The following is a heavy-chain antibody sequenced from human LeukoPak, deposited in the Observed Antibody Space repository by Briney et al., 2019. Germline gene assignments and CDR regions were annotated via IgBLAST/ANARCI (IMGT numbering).Heavy chain of an antibody. CDR2: ISGSVSTT. J-gene: IGHJ4*02. CDR1: GFTFSTYA. CDR3: AKHTAGASGFDF. Sequence: GGSLRLSCAASGFTFSTYAMTWVRQAPGKGLEWVSTISGSVSTTYSAASVKGRFTISRDNSKNTLYLQMNTLRAEDTALYYCAKHTAGASGFDFWGQGAPVTVSS. V-gene: IGHV3-23*01. D-gene: IGHD1-26*01.